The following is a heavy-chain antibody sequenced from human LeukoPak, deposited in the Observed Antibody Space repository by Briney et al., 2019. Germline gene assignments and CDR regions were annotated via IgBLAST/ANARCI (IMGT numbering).Heavy chain of an antibody. D-gene: IGHD3-16*01. Sequence: PSQTLSLTCTVSGGSISSGGYYWSWIRQPPGKGLEWIGEINHSGSTNYNPSLKSRVTISVDTSKNQFSLKLSSVTAADTAVYYCARELQIAFSVWGQGTTVTVSS. V-gene: IGHV4-30-2*01. CDR2: INHSGST. CDR1: GGSISSGGYY. J-gene: IGHJ6*02. CDR3: ARELQIAFSV.